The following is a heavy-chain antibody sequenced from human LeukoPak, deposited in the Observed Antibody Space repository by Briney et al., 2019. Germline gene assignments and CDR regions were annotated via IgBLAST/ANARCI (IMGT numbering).Heavy chain of an antibody. CDR2: INSDGSST. CDR1: GFTFSSYW. J-gene: IGHJ6*02. D-gene: IGHD2-2*01. V-gene: IGHV3-74*01. Sequence: GGSLRLSCAASGFTFSSYWMHWVRHAPGKGLVWVSRINSDGSSTSYADSVKGRFTISRDNAKNTLYLQMNSLRAEDTAVYYCARGPEIVVPGYGMDVWGQGTTVTVSS. CDR3: ARGPEIVVPGYGMDV.